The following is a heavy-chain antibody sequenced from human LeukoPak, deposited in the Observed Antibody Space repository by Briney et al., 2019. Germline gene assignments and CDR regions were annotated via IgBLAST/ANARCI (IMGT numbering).Heavy chain of an antibody. D-gene: IGHD4-17*01. V-gene: IGHV3-21*01. CDR1: GFTLSSYS. J-gene: IGHJ4*02. CDR2: ISSSSSYI. Sequence: GGSLRLSCAASGFTLSSYSMNWVREAPGKGLEWFSSISSSSSYIYYADSVKGRFTISRDNAKNSLYLQMNSLRAEATPVYYCARTLDYGDSGFDYWGQGTLVTVSS. CDR3: ARTLDYGDSGFDY.